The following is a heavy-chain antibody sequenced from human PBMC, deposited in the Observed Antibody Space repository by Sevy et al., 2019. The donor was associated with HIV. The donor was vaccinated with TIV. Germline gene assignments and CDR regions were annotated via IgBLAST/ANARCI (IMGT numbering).Heavy chain of an antibody. V-gene: IGHV7-4-1*02. CDR1: GYRFTSYA. CDR3: AKGRPERGHAGAAAGD. CDR2: INANTRKP. J-gene: IGHJ4*02. D-gene: IGHD6-13*01. Sequence: AAVKVSCKASGYRFTSYAMNWVGQAPGQGLEWMGWINANTRKPTYTQGFTGRFVFSLDTSVNTAYLQISSLKAEDTAVYYCAKGRPERGHAGAAAGDWGQGTPVTVSS.